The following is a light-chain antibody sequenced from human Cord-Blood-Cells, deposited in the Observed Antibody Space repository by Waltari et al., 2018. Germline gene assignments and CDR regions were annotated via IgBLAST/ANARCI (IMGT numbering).Light chain of an antibody. V-gene: IGLV2-14*01. CDR3: SSYTSSSVV. J-gene: IGLJ2*01. CDR1: SSDVGGYNY. CDR2: DVS. Sequence: QSALTQPASVSGSPGQSITISCTGTSSDVGGYNYVSWYQQHPGKAPKLMIYDVSNLPSGVSNRFSGSKSGNTASLTISGLQAEDDADYYCSSYTSSSVVFGGGTKLTVL.